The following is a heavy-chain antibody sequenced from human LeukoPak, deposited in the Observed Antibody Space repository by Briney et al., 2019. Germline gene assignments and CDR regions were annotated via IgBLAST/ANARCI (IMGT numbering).Heavy chain of an antibody. CDR3: ARERFYCTNGVCYGRFDP. J-gene: IGHJ5*02. Sequence: SETLSLTCTVSGGSISSGDYYWSWIRQPPGKGLEWIGYIYYSGSTYYNPSLKSRVTISVDTSKNQFSLKLSSVTAADTAVYYCARERFYCTNGVCYGRFDPWGQGTLVTVSS. D-gene: IGHD2-8*01. V-gene: IGHV4-30-4*08. CDR2: IYYSGST. CDR1: GGSISSGDYY.